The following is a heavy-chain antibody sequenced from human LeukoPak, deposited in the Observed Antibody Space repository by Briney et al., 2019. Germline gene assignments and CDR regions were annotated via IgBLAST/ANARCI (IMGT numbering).Heavy chain of an antibody. Sequence: SETLSLTCTVSGGSISSYYWSWIRRPPGKGLEWIGYIYYSGSTNYNPSLKSRVTISVDTSKNQFSLKLSSVTAADTAVYYCARSDVPAADRGAFDIWGQGTLVTVSS. D-gene: IGHD2-2*01. CDR2: IYYSGST. J-gene: IGHJ3*02. CDR1: GGSISSYY. V-gene: IGHV4-59*01. CDR3: ARSDVPAADRGAFDI.